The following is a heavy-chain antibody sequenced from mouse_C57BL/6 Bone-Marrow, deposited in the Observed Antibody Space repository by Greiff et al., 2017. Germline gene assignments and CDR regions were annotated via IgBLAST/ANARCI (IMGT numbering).Heavy chain of an antibody. CDR3: TTERAMDY. CDR2: IDPENGDT. J-gene: IGHJ4*01. CDR1: GFNIKDDY. V-gene: IGHV14-4*01. Sequence: DVKLQESGAELVRPGASVKLSCTASGFNIKDDYMHWVKQRPEQGLEWIGWIDPENGDTEYASKFQGKATITADTSSNTAYLQLSSLTSEDTAVYYCTTERAMDYWGQGTSVTVSS.